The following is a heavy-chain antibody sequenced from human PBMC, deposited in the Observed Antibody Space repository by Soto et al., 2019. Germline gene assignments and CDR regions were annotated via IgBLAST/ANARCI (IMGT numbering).Heavy chain of an antibody. J-gene: IGHJ4*02. V-gene: IGHV1-18*01. CDR3: AREAAPTRQLWLLEGFDY. CDR2: ISAYNGNT. D-gene: IGHD5-18*01. Sequence: ASVKVSCKASGYTFTSYGISWVRQAPGQGLEWMGWISAYNGNTNYAQKLQGRVTMTTDTSTSTAYMELRSLRSDDTAVYYCAREAAPTRQLWLLEGFDYWGQGTLVTVSS. CDR1: GYTFTSYG.